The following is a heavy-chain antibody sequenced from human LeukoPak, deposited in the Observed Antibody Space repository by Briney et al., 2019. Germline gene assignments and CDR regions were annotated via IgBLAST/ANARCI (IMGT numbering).Heavy chain of an antibody. CDR3: AKVGFEGAFDY. Sequence: PGGSLRLSCAASGFTFDDYAMHWVRQAPGKGLEWVSGISWNSGSIGYADSVKGRFTISRDNAKNSLYLQMNSLRAEDTALYYCAKVGFEGAFDYWGQGTLVTVSS. V-gene: IGHV3-9*01. J-gene: IGHJ4*02. D-gene: IGHD3-16*01. CDR2: ISWNSGSI. CDR1: GFTFDDYA.